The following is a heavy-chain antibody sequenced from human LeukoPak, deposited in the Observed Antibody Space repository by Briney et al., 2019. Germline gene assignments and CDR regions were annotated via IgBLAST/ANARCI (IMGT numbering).Heavy chain of an antibody. J-gene: IGHJ1*01. CDR3: ARDDYDSSVPIYFQH. Sequence: EASVKVSCKASGYTFTSYGISWVRQAPGQGLEWMGWISGYNGNTNYAQKLQGRVTMTTDSSTSTAYMVLRSLRSDDTAVYYCARDDYDSSVPIYFQHWGQGTLVTVS. D-gene: IGHD3-22*01. CDR2: ISGYNGNT. V-gene: IGHV1-18*01. CDR1: GYTFTSYG.